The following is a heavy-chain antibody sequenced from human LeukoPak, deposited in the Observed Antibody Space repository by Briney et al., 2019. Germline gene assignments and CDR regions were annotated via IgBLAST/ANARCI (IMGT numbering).Heavy chain of an antibody. CDR1: GFTFSSHG. CDR3: ARVDPYSSSWYFWFDP. J-gene: IGHJ5*02. CDR2: ISPSGDIT. Sequence: PGGSLRLSCAASGFTFSSHGMNWVRQAPGKGLEWVSGISPSGDITYYADSVLGRFTISRDNSKNTLAVQMNSLRAEDTAVYYCARVDPYSSSWYFWFDPWGQGTLVTVSS. D-gene: IGHD6-13*01. V-gene: IGHV3-23*01.